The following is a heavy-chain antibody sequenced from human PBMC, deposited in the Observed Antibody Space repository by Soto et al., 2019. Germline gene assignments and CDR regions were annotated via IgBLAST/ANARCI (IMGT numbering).Heavy chain of an antibody. CDR1: GGSISSYY. CDR2: IYYSGST. D-gene: IGHD3-22*01. V-gene: IGHV4-59*01. J-gene: IGHJ4*02. CDR3: ARVSYYDSSGYYSPHGFDY. Sequence: KTSETLSLTCTVSGGSISSYYWSWIRQPPGKGLEWIGYIYYSGSTNYNPSLKSRVTISVDTSKNQFSLKLSSVTAADTAVYYCARVSYYDSSGYYSPHGFDYWGQGTLVTVSS.